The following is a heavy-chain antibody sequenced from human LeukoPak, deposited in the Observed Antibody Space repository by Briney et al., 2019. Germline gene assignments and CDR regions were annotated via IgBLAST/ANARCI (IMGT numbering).Heavy chain of an antibody. CDR3: ARKLYHYDSSGAGWFDP. V-gene: IGHV3-7*01. CDR1: GFTFSRYW. CDR2: IKHDGSEE. Sequence: GGSLRLSCAASGFTFSRYWMSWVRQVPGKGLEWVANIKHDGSEEDYVDSVKGRFTISRDNAKNSLYLQMNSLRAEDTAVYRCARKLYHYDSSGAGWFDPWGQGTLVAVSS. J-gene: IGHJ5*02. D-gene: IGHD3-22*01.